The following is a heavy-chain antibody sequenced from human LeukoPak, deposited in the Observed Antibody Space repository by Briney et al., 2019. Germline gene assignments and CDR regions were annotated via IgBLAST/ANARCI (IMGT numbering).Heavy chain of an antibody. V-gene: IGHV1-8*03. CDR2: MNPNSGNT. J-gene: IGHJ3*02. CDR1: GYTFTSYY. Sequence: ASVKVSCKASGYTFTSYYMHWVRQATGQGLEWMGWMNPNSGNTGYAQKFQGRVTITRNTSISTAYMELSSLRPEDTAVYYCARGDMGDAFDIWGQGTMVTVSS. D-gene: IGHD2-15*01. CDR3: ARGDMGDAFDI.